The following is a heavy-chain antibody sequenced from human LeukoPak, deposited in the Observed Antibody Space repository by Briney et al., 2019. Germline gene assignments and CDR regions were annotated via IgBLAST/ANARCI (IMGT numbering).Heavy chain of an antibody. Sequence: PSETLSLTCTVSGGSISSYYWSWIRQPPGKGLDWIGYIYYSGSTNYNPSLKSRVTISLDTSKNQFSLKLSSVTAADTAVYYCARVSNELGYCGGGTCLGFDYWGQGTLVTVSS. CDR3: ARVSNELGYCGGGTCLGFDY. CDR1: GGSISSYY. D-gene: IGHD2-15*01. CDR2: IYYSGST. J-gene: IGHJ4*02. V-gene: IGHV4-59*08.